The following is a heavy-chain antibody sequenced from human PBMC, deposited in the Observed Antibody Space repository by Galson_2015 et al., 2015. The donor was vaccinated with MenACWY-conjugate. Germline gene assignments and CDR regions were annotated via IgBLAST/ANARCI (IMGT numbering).Heavy chain of an antibody. CDR1: GFSFSSYA. J-gene: IGHJ4*01. Sequence: SLRIACAASGFSFSSYAMHWVRQAPGKGLEWVAIISYDGGDKYYANSVKGRFTTSRDNSKNTLYLQMNSLRAEDAAVYYCARGGGYCSKTGCYGVDYCGHGTLVPVSS. V-gene: IGHV3-30*04. CDR3: ARGGGYCSKTGCYGVDY. CDR2: ISYDGGDK. D-gene: IGHD2-2*01.